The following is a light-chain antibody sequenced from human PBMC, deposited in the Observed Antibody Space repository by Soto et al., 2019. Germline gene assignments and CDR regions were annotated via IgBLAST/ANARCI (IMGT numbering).Light chain of an antibody. CDR2: KAS. CDR1: QSISTW. V-gene: IGKV1-5*03. Sequence: DIQMTQYPSTLSASVGDRVTITCRASQSISTWLAWYQQKPGKAPKLLIYKASTLESGVPSRFSGSGSGTEFTLTISSLQPDDFATYYCQHQAFGQGTRVEFK. J-gene: IGKJ1*01. CDR3: QHQA.